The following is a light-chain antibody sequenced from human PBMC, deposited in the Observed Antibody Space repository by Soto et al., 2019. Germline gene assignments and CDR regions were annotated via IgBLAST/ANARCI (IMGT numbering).Light chain of an antibody. Sequence: EIVLTQSPGTLSLSPGKRATLSSRASQRVSSSNLAWYQQKPGQAPRLLIYGASSRATGIPDRFSGSGSGTDFTLTISRLEPEDFAVYYCQQYGSSPAWTFGQGTKVEIK. J-gene: IGKJ1*01. CDR1: QRVSSSN. CDR2: GAS. CDR3: QQYGSSPAWT. V-gene: IGKV3-20*01.